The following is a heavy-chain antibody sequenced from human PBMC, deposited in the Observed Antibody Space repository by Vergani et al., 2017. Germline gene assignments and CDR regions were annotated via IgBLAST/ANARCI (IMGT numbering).Heavy chain of an antibody. V-gene: IGHV3-53*04. CDR2: IYSGGST. J-gene: IGHJ6*02. CDR3: ARENVAWIAVAGTGYYYYYGMDV. CDR1: GFTVSSNY. D-gene: IGHD6-19*01. Sequence: EVQPVESGGGLVQPGGSLRLSCAASGFTVSSNYMSWVRQAPGKGLEWVSVIYSGGSTYYADAVKGRCTISRHNSKNTPYLQMNSLRAEDTAVDYCARENVAWIAVAGTGYYYYYGMDVWGRGTTVTVSS.